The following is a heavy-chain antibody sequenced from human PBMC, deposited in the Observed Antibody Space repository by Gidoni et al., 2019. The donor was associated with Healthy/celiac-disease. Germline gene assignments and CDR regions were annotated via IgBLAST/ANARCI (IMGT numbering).Heavy chain of an antibody. CDR1: GYTFSRHG. CDR3: ARADIVATTDY. Sequence: QVQLMQSGAEVKKPGASVTVSCKASGYTFSRHGISWVRQAPGQGLEYMRWISGYNGNTNYAQKVQDRVTMTTDTSTSTAYMELRSLRSDDTAVYYCARADIVATTDYWGQGTLVSVSS. CDR2: ISGYNGNT. V-gene: IGHV1-18*04. D-gene: IGHD5-12*01. J-gene: IGHJ4*02.